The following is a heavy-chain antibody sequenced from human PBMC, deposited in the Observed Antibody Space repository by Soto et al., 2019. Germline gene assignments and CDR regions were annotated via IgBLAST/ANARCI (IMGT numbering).Heavy chain of an antibody. J-gene: IGHJ4*02. CDR1: GYTFTSYY. Sequence: GASVKVSCKASGYTFTSYYMHWVRQAPGQGLEWMGIINPSGGSTSYAQKFQGRVTMTRDTTTSTVYMELSSLRSEDTAVYYCARSIAARQAFDYWGQGTLVTVSS. CDR3: ARSIAARQAFDY. CDR2: INPSGGST. D-gene: IGHD6-6*01. V-gene: IGHV1-46*01.